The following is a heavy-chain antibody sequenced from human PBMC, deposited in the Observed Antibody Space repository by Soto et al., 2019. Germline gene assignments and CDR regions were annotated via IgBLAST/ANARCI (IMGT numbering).Heavy chain of an antibody. D-gene: IGHD2-2*01. CDR2: IFYTGTT. CDR1: GGSINYNGYY. V-gene: IGHV4-39*02. Sequence: TLSLPSSVSGGSINYNGYYWGWIRQPPGKGLEWVGGIFYTGTTSYSPSLKDRVTISVDTSKNSFSLNVTSVTAPYKAVYFCARLVVVAPVANAWGQGTLVTVSS. J-gene: IGHJ5*02. CDR3: ARLVVVAPVANA.